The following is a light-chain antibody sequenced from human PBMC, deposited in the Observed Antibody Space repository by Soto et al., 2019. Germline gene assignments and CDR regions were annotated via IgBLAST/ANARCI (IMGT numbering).Light chain of an antibody. CDR2: AAS. V-gene: IGKV1-39*01. CDR1: QSVSSS. Sequence: DIQMTQSPSFLSASVGDRVTITRRASQSVSSSLNWYQQRPGKAPNLLISAASSLRGGVPSRFRGSGSGTDFTLTINSLQAEDFATYYCQQSYSLPWTFGQGTKVEIE. CDR3: QQSYSLPWT. J-gene: IGKJ1*01.